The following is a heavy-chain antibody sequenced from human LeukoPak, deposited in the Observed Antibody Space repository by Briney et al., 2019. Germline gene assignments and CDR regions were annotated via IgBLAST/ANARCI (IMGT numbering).Heavy chain of an antibody. CDR2: ISAYNGNT. J-gene: IGHJ4*02. CDR1: GYIFTGYY. V-gene: IGHV1-18*04. Sequence: ASVKVSCKASGYIFTGYYMHWMRQAPGQGLEWMGWISAYNGNTNYAQKLQGRVTMTTDTSTSTAYMELRSLRSDDTAVYYCARERVPAAIDYWGQGTLVTVSS. D-gene: IGHD2-2*01. CDR3: ARERVPAAIDY.